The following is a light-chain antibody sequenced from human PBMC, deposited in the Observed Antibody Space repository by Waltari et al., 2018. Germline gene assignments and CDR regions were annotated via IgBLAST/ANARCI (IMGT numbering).Light chain of an antibody. CDR3: QAWDSSTVV. CDR1: KWGDKS. Sequence: SYELTQPPSVSVSPGQTASITCSGDKWGDKSACWYQQKPGQSTVLVIYQDTKRPSGIPERFSGSNSGNTATLTISGTQAMDEADYYCQAWDSSTVVFGGGTKLTVL. J-gene: IGLJ2*01. V-gene: IGLV3-1*01. CDR2: QDT.